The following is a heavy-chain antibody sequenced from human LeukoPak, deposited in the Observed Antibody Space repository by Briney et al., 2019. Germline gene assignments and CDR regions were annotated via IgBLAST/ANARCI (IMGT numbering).Heavy chain of an antibody. CDR1: GFSFSRYW. D-gene: IGHD5-24*01. J-gene: IGHJ4*02. V-gene: IGHV3-7*01. CDR2: IKFDGNEK. Sequence: GSLRLSCTASGFSFSRYWLSWVRQAPGQGLEWVANIKFDGNEKYYVDSVKGRFTISRDNAKNSLYLQMNSLRAEDTAIYYCARLDEAFDNWGQGTLVTVSS. CDR3: ARLDEAFDN.